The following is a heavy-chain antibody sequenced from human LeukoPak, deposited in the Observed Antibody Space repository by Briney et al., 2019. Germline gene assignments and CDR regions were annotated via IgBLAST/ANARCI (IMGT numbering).Heavy chain of an antibody. CDR2: ISVYNGNT. J-gene: IGHJ4*02. CDR1: GYTFTSYG. D-gene: IGHD6-13*01. V-gene: IGHV1-18*01. CDR3: ARAHRLYSSSWNGNGDFDY. Sequence: GASVKVSCKASGYTFTSYGISWVRQAPGQGLEWMGWISVYNGNTNYAQKLQGRVTMTTDTSTSTAYMEVRSLRSDDTAVYYCARAHRLYSSSWNGNGDFDYWGQGTLVTVSS.